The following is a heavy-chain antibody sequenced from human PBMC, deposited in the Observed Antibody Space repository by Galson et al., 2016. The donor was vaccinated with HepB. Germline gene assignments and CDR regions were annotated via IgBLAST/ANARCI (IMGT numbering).Heavy chain of an antibody. J-gene: IGHJ4*02. V-gene: IGHV4-39*07. Sequence: ETLSLTCTVSDGSISSSSFSWGWIRQPPGKGLEWIGTVYRGRTYYNPSLKSRVTISVDTSKNQFSLKLSSVTAADTAVYYCARKREQLVLGVFDYWGQGTLVTVSS. D-gene: IGHD6-13*01. CDR1: DGSISSSSFS. CDR3: ARKREQLVLGVFDY. CDR2: VYRGRT.